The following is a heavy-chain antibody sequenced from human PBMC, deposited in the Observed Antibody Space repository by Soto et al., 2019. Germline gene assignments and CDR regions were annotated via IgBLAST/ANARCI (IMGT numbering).Heavy chain of an antibody. CDR1: GFTFSSYG. CDR3: ARDTGINMVRGVTDGMDV. CDR2: IWYDGSNK. D-gene: IGHD3-10*01. V-gene: IGHV3-33*08. J-gene: IGHJ6*01. Sequence: QVQLVESGGGVVQPGRSLRLSCAASGFTFSSYGMHWVRQAPGKGLEWVAVIWYDGSNKYYADSVKGRFTIARDNSKKTLYLQMNSLSAEDTAVYYCARDTGINMVRGVTDGMDVWGQGTTVTVSS.